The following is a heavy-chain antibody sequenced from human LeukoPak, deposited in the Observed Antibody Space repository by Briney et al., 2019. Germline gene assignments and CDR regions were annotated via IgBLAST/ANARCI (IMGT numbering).Heavy chain of an antibody. CDR1: GFTFSSYA. J-gene: IGHJ4*02. Sequence: GRSLRLSCAASGFTFSSYAMSWVSQAPGKGLEWVSGISGSYADSVKGRFTISRDNSKNTLYLQMNSLRAEDTAVYYCAKHNGDWGFDYWGQGTLVTVSS. CDR2: ISG. CDR3: AKHNGDWGFDY. D-gene: IGHD4-17*01. V-gene: IGHV3-23*01.